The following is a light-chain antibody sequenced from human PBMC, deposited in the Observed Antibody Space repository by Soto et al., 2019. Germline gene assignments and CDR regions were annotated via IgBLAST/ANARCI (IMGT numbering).Light chain of an antibody. J-gene: IGLJ2*01. CDR3: QAWDGGTVV. Sequence: SYELTQPPSMSVSPGQTATIACSGDKLGDKYVCWYQQKSGESPILVIYQDTKRPSGIPERFSCSNSGSTATLTISGTQSIDEADYYCQAWDGGTVVFGGGTKLTVL. CDR1: KLGDKY. V-gene: IGLV3-1*01. CDR2: QDT.